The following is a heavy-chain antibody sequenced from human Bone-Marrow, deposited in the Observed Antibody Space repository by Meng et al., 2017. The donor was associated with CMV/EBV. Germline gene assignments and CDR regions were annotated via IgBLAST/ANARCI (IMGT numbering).Heavy chain of an antibody. CDR1: GFTFSSYW. J-gene: IGHJ6*02. CDR3: ARVVPAAMYYYYYGMDV. V-gene: IGHV3-7*01. CDR2: IKQDGSEK. D-gene: IGHD2-2*01. Sequence: GGSLRLSCAASGFTFSSYWMSWVRQAPGKGLEWVANIKQDGSEKYYADSVKGRFTISRDNAKNSLYLQMNSLRAEDTAVYYCARVVPAAMYYYYYGMDVWGQGTTVTVSS.